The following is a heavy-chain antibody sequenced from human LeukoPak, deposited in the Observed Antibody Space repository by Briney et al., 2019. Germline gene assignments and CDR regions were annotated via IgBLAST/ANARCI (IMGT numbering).Heavy chain of an antibody. CDR3: ARDAGGTWFDP. Sequence: SETLSLTCTVSGGSISTYSWNWIRQSPGQGLEWIGYIKNNGGNYNNPSLKSRVTISLDTSKNQFSLKLTSVTAADTAVYYCARDAGGTWFDPWGQGTLATVSS. CDR2: IKNNGGN. V-gene: IGHV4-59*01. J-gene: IGHJ5*02. CDR1: GGSISTYS.